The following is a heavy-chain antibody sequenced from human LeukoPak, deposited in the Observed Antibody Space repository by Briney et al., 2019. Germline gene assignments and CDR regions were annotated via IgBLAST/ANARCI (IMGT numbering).Heavy chain of an antibody. CDR1: GYTFTGYY. J-gene: IGHJ6*03. D-gene: IGHD3-10*01. Sequence: VASVKVSCKASGYTFTGYYMHWVRQAPGQGLEWMGWINPNSGGTNYAQKFQGRVTMTRDTSISTAYMELRSLRSDDTAVYYCARDGSGSYSEDYYYYMDVWGKGTTVTVSS. V-gene: IGHV1-2*02. CDR3: ARDGSGSYSEDYYYYMDV. CDR2: INPNSGGT.